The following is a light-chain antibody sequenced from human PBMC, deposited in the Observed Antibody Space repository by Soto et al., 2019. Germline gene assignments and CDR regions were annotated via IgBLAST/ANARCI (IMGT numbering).Light chain of an antibody. Sequence: EIVLTQSPGTLSLSPGERATLSCRASQSISSSYLAWYQQKTGQAPRLLIYGASSRATGIPDRFSGSGSGTDFTLTISRLEPEDFAVYYSQQYGRTFGQGTRWIS. V-gene: IGKV3-20*01. J-gene: IGKJ1*01. CDR1: QSISSSY. CDR3: QQYGRT. CDR2: GAS.